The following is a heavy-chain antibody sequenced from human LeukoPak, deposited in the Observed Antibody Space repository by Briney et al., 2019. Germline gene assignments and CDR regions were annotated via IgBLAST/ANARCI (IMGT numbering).Heavy chain of an antibody. J-gene: IGHJ3*02. Sequence: PGGSLRLSCAASGFTFDDYAMHWVRQAPGKGLEWVSGISWNSGSIGYADSVKGRFTISRDNAKNSLYLQMNSLRAEDTALYYCAKGSAGLVVEDAFDIWGQGTMVTVSS. CDR3: AKGSAGLVVEDAFDI. CDR2: ISWNSGSI. CDR1: GFTFDDYA. D-gene: IGHD3/OR15-3a*01. V-gene: IGHV3-9*01.